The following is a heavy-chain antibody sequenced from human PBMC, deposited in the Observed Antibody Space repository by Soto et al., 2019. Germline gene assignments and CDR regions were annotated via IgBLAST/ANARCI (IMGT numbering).Heavy chain of an antibody. J-gene: IGHJ6*02. V-gene: IGHV3-11*06. CDR1: GFTFSDYY. Sequence: QVQLVESGGGLVKPGGSLRLSCAASGFTFSDYYMSWIRQAPGKGLEWVSYISRSSSYTNYADSVKGRFTISRDNAKNSLYLQMNSLRAEDTAVYYCARLPGYCSSTSCPPYYYGMDVWGQGTTVTVSS. CDR2: ISRSSSYT. D-gene: IGHD2-2*01. CDR3: ARLPGYCSSTSCPPYYYGMDV.